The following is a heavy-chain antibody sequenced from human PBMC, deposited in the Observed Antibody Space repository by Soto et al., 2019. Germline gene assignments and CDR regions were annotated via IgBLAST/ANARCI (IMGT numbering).Heavy chain of an antibody. CDR3: ARNGTYSSSLSQYSGMAV. V-gene: IGHV1-69*01. Sequence: QVQLVQSGAEVKEPGSSVRVSCKASGGTFDNFIMNWVRQTPGQGLEWMGGIVPMLGTPTYAEKFKGRVTLSATGSTSIMYMAVTSLRSEDTAIYYCARNGTYSSSLSQYSGMAVWGQGTTVTVSS. CDR1: GGTFDNFI. CDR2: IVPMLGTP. D-gene: IGHD1-26*01. J-gene: IGHJ6*02.